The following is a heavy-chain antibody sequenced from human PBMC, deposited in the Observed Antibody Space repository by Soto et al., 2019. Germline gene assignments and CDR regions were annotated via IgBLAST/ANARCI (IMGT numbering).Heavy chain of an antibody. V-gene: IGHV3-23*01. CDR3: AKGAPRYCSGGSCFGPLDY. Sequence: EVQLLESGGGLVQPGGSLRLSCAASGFTFSSYAMSWVRQAPGKGLEWVSAISGSGGSTYYADSVKGRFTISRDNSKNTLYLQMNSLRAEDTAVYYCAKGAPRYCSGGSCFGPLDYWGQGTLVTVSS. CDR2: ISGSGGST. D-gene: IGHD2-15*01. CDR1: GFTFSSYA. J-gene: IGHJ4*02.